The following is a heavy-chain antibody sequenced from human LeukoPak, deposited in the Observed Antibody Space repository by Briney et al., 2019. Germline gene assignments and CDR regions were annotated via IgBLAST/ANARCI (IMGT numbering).Heavy chain of an antibody. CDR1: GGSFSGYY. CDR3: ARVWAYCSSTSCYRWFDP. Sequence: SETLSLTCAVYGGSFSGYYWSWIRQPPGKGLEWIGEINHSGSTNYNPSLKSRVTISVDTSKNQFSLKLSSVTAADTAVYYCARVWAYCSSTSCYRWFDPWGQGTLVTVSS. D-gene: IGHD2-2*01. V-gene: IGHV4-34*01. J-gene: IGHJ5*02. CDR2: INHSGST.